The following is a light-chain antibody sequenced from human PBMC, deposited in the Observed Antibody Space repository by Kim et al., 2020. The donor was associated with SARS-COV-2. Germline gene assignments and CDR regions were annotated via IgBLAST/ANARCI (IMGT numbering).Light chain of an antibody. CDR3: QQCYTIVIT. V-gene: IGKV1-39*01. CDR2: AAS. Sequence: DIQMTQSPSSLSASVGDRVTITCRASQSISTYLNWYQQKPGKAPKLLIYAASILQSGVPSRFSGSGSGTDFTLTISSLQPEDFATYYYQQCYTIVITFGQGTRLEI. J-gene: IGKJ5*01. CDR1: QSISTY.